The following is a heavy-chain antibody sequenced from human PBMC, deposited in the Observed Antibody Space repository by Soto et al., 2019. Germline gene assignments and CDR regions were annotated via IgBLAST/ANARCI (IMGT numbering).Heavy chain of an antibody. V-gene: IGHV2-70*01. CDR2: TDWDDDK. D-gene: IGHD3-22*01. CDR3: ARIFLGYDSSGYYFYYFDY. Sequence: SGPTLVNPTQTLTLTCTFSGFSLSTNGMCVSWIRQAPGKALEWLALTDWDDDKHYSTSLKTRLTISKDTSKKEVVLTMTNMDPVDTATYYCARIFLGYDSSGYYFYYFDYWGQGTLVTV. J-gene: IGHJ4*02. CDR1: GFSLSTNGMC.